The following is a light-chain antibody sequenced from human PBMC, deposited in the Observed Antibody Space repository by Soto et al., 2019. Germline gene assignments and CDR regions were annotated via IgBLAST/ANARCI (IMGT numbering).Light chain of an antibody. J-gene: IGKJ4*01. V-gene: IGKV3D-15*01. CDR3: QRYNSWPLT. CDR1: QSVSSSY. CDR2: GAS. Sequence: IVLTQSPATLSLSPGERATLSCRASQSVSSSYLAWYQQKPGQAPRLLIYGASSRATGIPTRISGSGSGTEFTLTISSLQSEDFAVYYCQRYNSWPLTFGGGTKVDIK.